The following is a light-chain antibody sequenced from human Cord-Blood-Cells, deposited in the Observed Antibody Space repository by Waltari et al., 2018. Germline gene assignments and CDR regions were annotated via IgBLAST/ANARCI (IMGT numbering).Light chain of an antibody. Sequence: DIQMSPPPYSLTAAVGDRVTITCRASQSISSYLNRYQQKPGKAPKLMIDAASSLQSGVPSRFSGSGSGTDFTLTISSLQPEDFATYYCQQSYSTPITFGQGTRLEIK. CDR2: AAS. J-gene: IGKJ5*01. CDR1: QSISSY. CDR3: QQSYSTPIT. V-gene: IGKV1-39*01.